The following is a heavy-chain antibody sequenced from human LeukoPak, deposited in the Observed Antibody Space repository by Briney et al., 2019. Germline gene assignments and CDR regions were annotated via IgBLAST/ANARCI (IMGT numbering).Heavy chain of an antibody. D-gene: IGHD3-10*01. CDR2: ISGSAATT. CDR3: AKRGPGSPQSGKYYFDY. J-gene: IGHJ4*02. CDR1: GITLSTYC. V-gene: IGHV3-23*01. Sequence: GFLRPSFSASGITLSTYCKTWVRPAPGKGLEWGSAISGSAATTFYADSVKGRFTISRDNSKNTLYLQMNSLRAEDTAVYYCAKRGPGSPQSGKYYFDYWGQGTLVTVSS.